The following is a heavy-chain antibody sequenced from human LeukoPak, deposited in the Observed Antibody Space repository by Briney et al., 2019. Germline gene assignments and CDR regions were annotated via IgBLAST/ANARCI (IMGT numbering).Heavy chain of an antibody. J-gene: IGHJ5*02. CDR2: INHSGST. CDR1: GGSFSGYY. V-gene: IGHV4-34*01. CDR3: ARGRPWFDP. Sequence: PSETLSLTCAVYGGSFSGYYWSWIRQPPGKGLEWIGEINHSGSTNYNPSLKSRVTISVDTSKNQFSLNLNSVTAADTAVYYCARGRPWFDPWGQGTLVSVSS.